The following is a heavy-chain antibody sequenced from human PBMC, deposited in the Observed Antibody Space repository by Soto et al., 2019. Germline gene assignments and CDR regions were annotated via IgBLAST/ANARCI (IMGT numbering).Heavy chain of an antibody. J-gene: IGHJ4*02. CDR2: ISYDGSNK. Sequence: GGSLRLSCAASGFTFSSYGMHWVRQAPGKGLEWVAVISYDGSNKYYADSVKGRFTISRDNSKNTLYLQMNSLRAEDTAVYYCEKGPYDYGDYGDSFFDYWGQGTLVTVSS. CDR1: GFTFSSYG. CDR3: EKGPYDYGDYGDSFFDY. V-gene: IGHV3-30*18. D-gene: IGHD4-17*01.